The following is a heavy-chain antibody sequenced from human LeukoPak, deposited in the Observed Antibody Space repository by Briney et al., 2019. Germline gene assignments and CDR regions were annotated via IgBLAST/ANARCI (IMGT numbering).Heavy chain of an antibody. Sequence: PGGSLRLSCAASGFSFSTYAMTWVRQAPGKGLEWVSVISGSGGSTSYADSVKGRFTISRDNSKNTLYLQMNSLRAEDAAVYYCAKGGGWYYYFDYWGQGTLVTVSS. V-gene: IGHV3-23*01. J-gene: IGHJ4*02. CDR2: ISGSGGST. CDR3: AKGGGWYYYFDY. D-gene: IGHD6-19*01. CDR1: GFSFSTYA.